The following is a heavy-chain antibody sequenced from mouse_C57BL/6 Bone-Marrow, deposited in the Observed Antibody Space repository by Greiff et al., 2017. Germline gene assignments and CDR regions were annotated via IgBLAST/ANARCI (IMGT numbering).Heavy chain of an antibody. CDR3: ARIGGLRRRVPDY. Sequence: EVKVVESGGGLVKPGGSLKLSCAASGFTFSDYGMHWVRQAPEKGLEWVAYISSGSSTIYYADTVKGRFTISRDNAKNTLFLQMTSLRSEDTAMYYCARIGGLRRRVPDYWGQGTTLTVSS. CDR2: ISSGSSTI. CDR1: GFTFSDYG. J-gene: IGHJ2*01. D-gene: IGHD2-4*01. V-gene: IGHV5-17*01.